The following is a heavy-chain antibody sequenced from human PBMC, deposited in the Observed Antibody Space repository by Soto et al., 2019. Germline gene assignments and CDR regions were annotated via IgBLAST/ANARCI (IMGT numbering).Heavy chain of an antibody. V-gene: IGHV1-69*01. CDR3: AREGYFDWLYWFDP. J-gene: IGHJ5*02. CDR1: GGIFSSYA. CDR2: IIPIFGTA. Sequence: QVQLVQSGAEVKKPGSSVKVSCKASGGIFSSYAISWVRQAPGQGLEWMGGIIPIFGTANYAQKFQGRVTITADESTSTAYMELSSLRSEDTAVYYCAREGYFDWLYWFDPWGQGTLVTVSS. D-gene: IGHD3-9*01.